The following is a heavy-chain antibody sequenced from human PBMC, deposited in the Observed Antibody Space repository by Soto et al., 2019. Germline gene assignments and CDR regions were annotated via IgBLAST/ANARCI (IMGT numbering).Heavy chain of an antibody. CDR2: IYYSGST. J-gene: IGHJ5*02. V-gene: IGHV4-39*01. CDR1: GGSISSSSYY. D-gene: IGHD3-10*01. Sequence: SETLSLTCTVSGGSISSSSYYWGWIRQPPGKGLEWIGSIYYSGSTYYNPSLKSRVTISVDTSKNQFSLKLSSVTAADTAVYYCAXLRSKNYGALAGNWFDPWGQGTQVTVSS. CDR3: AXLRSKNYGALAGNWFDP.